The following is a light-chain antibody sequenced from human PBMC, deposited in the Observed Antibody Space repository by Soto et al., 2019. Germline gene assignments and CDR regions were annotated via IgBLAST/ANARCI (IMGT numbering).Light chain of an antibody. CDR2: EVS. CDR3: SSFAGINNLV. V-gene: IGLV2-8*01. CDR1: SSDVGGYNY. J-gene: IGLJ2*01. Sequence: QSALTQPPSASGSPGQSVTISCTGTSSDVGGYNYVSWYQQHPGKAPKLMISEVSKWPSGVPDRFSGSKSGNTASLTVSGLQAEDEADYYCSSFAGINNLVFGGGTKLTVL.